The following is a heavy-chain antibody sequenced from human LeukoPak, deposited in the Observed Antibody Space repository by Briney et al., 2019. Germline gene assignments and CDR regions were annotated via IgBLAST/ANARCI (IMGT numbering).Heavy chain of an antibody. CDR2: INPNSGGT. Sequence: GASVKVSCKASGYSFTVYYMHWVRQAPGQGLEWMGWINPNSGGTNYAQKFQGWVTMTRDTSISTAHMELSRLRSDDTAVYYCARDHKRYFDWRYPPFLGMDVWGQGTTVTVSS. CDR3: ARDHKRYFDWRYPPFLGMDV. CDR1: GYSFTVYY. J-gene: IGHJ6*02. D-gene: IGHD3-9*01. V-gene: IGHV1-2*04.